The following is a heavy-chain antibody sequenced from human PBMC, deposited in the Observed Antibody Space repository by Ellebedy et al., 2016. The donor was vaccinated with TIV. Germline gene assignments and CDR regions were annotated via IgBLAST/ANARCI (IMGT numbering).Heavy chain of an antibody. CDR2: VDDRGNT. D-gene: IGHD6-19*01. CDR1: GDSTTSYY. V-gene: IGHV4-59*01. CDR3: ARERRDSSGWYFDY. J-gene: IGHJ4*02. Sequence: MPSETLSLTCTVSGDSTTSYYWSWVRQPPGRGLEWIGDVDDRGNTNYNPSLKSRVTISVDTSRTRFSLRLSSVTTADTAVYSCARERRDSSGWYFDYWGQGTRITVSS.